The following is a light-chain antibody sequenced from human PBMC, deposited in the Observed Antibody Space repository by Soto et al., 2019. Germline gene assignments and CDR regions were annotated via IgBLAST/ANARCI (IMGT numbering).Light chain of an antibody. V-gene: IGLV2-14*01. Sequence: QSVLTQPASVSGSPGQSITISCTGTSSDVGGYNYVSWYQQHPGKAPKLMIYEVSNRPSGVSNRFSGSKSGNTASLTISGLQADDEADYYCSSYTSSTRYVFGTGTKVNV. CDR3: SSYTSSTRYV. CDR2: EVS. CDR1: SSDVGGYNY. J-gene: IGLJ1*01.